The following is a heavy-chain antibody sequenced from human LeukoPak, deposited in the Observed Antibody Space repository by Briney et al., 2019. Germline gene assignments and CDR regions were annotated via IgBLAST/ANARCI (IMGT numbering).Heavy chain of an antibody. J-gene: IGHJ4*02. Sequence: KSSETLSLTCTVSGDSSSNSIYYWGWIRQPPGKGLEWVGNIDYSGRTYYNPSLKSRATISIDTSKNQFSLKLSSVTAADTAVYYCARGRRRGPLDYWGQGTLVTVSS. CDR1: GDSSSNSIYY. V-gene: IGHV4-39*07. CDR3: ARGRRRGPLDY. CDR2: IDYSGRT. D-gene: IGHD1-26*01.